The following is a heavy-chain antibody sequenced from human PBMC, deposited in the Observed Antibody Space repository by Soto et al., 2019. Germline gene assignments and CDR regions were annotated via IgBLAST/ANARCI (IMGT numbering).Heavy chain of an antibody. Sequence: ASVKVSCKASGYTFTGYYMHWVRQAPGQGLEWMGWINPNSGGTNYAQKFQGWVTMTRDTSISTAYMELSRLRSDDTAVYYCARGRXCSSTSCYTPPNYGMGVWGQGTTVTVSS. D-gene: IGHD2-2*02. CDR2: INPNSGGT. CDR1: GYTFTGYY. CDR3: ARGRXCSSTSCYTPPNYGMGV. V-gene: IGHV1-2*04. J-gene: IGHJ6*02.